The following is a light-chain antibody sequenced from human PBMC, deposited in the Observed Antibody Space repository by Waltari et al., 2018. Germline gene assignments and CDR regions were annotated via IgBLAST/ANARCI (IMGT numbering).Light chain of an antibody. CDR2: ENS. Sequence: NFRLTQPHSLSESPGKTVTISCTGSSGSIASNYVQWYQQPPGSAPSTVIDENSRRPSGVPARLSGFIDTSSNSASLSIFGLKSEDEADYYCQSFDDANNVVFGGGTKLTVL. V-gene: IGLV6-57*02. CDR1: SGSIASNY. CDR3: QSFDDANNVV. J-gene: IGLJ2*01.